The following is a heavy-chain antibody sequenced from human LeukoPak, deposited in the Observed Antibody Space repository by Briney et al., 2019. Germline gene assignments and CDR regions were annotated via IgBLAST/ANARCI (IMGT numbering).Heavy chain of an antibody. J-gene: IGHJ4*02. V-gene: IGHV4-38-2*02. CDR2: IYHSGST. Sequence: SETLSLTCTVSGYSISSGYYWAWIRQPPGKGLEWIGSIYHSGSTYYNPSLKSRVTISVDTSKNQFSLKLSSVTAADTAVYYCARDGAVPKYYFDYWGQGTLVTVSS. D-gene: IGHD3-16*01. CDR3: ARDGAVPKYYFDY. CDR1: GYSISSGYY.